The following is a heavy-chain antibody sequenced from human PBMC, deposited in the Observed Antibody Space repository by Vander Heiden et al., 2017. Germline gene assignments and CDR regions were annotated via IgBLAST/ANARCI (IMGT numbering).Heavy chain of an antibody. V-gene: IGHV3-74*01. CDR1: VSTFSSYC. CDR3: ARDVD. Sequence: EVQLVESGGGLVQPGGSLRLSCAASVSTFSSYCMHWARPSSWKGLVWVSRSNSDGSSTSYADSVKGRFTISRDNAKNTLYLQMNSLRAEDTAVYYCARDVDWGQGTLVTVSS. J-gene: IGHJ4*02. CDR2: SNSDGSST.